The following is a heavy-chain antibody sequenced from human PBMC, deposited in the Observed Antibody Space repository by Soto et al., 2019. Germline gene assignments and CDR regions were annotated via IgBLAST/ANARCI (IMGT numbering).Heavy chain of an antibody. CDR3: ASVYYYDSSGYYYPYFDY. Sequence: QVQLVQSGSEVKKPGSSVRVSCKASGGTFSSYAISWVRQAPGQGLEWMGGIIPILGTPNYAQKFQGRVTNIADKSTSTADMALSSMRSEVTAVYYCASVYYYDSSGYYYPYFDYWGQGTLVTVS. CDR1: GGTFSSYA. CDR2: IIPILGTP. J-gene: IGHJ4*02. V-gene: IGHV1-69*06. D-gene: IGHD3-22*01.